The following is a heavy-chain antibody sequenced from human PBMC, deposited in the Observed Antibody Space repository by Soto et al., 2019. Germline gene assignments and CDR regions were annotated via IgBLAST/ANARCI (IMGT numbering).Heavy chain of an antibody. J-gene: IGHJ6*02. CDR2: MNPSSANT. CDR1: RYTFISYD. CDR3: TRGQEVWWNAGPLGLHGLDV. Sequence: KESVASVKVSCKASRYTFISYDINWVRQAPGQGLEWMGWMNPSSANTGYAQKFQGRISMTRNTSMNTAYMELNSLTSEDTAVYYCTRGQEVWWNAGPLGLHGLDVWGQGTTVTVSS. V-gene: IGHV1-8*01. D-gene: IGHD3-16*01.